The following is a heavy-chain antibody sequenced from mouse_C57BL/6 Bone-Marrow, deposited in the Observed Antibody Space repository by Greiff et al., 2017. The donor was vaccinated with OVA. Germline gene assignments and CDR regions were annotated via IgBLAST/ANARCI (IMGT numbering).Heavy chain of an antibody. J-gene: IGHJ4*01. CDR2: IDPSDSET. Sequence: QVQLKQPGAELVRPGSSVKLSCKASGYTFTSYWMHWVKQRPIQGLEWIGNIDPSDSETHYNQKFKDKATLTVDKSSSTAYMQLSSLTSEDSAVYYCARGLITTVVAYPSYAMDYWGQGTSVTVSS. CDR1: GYTFTSYW. CDR3: ARGLITTVVAYPSYAMDY. D-gene: IGHD1-1*01. V-gene: IGHV1-52*01.